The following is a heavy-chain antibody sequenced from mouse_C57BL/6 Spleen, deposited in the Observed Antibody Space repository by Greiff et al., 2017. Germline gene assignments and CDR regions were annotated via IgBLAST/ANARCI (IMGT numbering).Heavy chain of an antibody. CDR1: GYAFSSSW. V-gene: IGHV1-82*01. J-gene: IGHJ2*01. CDR2: IYPGDGDT. CDR3: ARGLPYQDYFDY. D-gene: IGHD2-4*01. Sequence: QVQLKQSGPELVKPGASVKISCKASGYAFSSSWMNWVKQRPGKGLEWIGRIYPGDGDTNYNGKFKGKATLTADKSSSTAYMQLSSLTSEDSAVYFCARGLPYQDYFDYWGQGTTLTVSS.